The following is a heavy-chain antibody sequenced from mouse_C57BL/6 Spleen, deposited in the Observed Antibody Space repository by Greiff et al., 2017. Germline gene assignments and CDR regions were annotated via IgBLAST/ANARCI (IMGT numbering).Heavy chain of an antibody. J-gene: IGHJ4*01. D-gene: IGHD2-2*01. V-gene: IGHV1-64*01. CDR1: GYTFTSYW. Sequence: VQLQQPGAELVKPGASVKLSCKASGYTFTSYWMHWVKQRPGQGLEWIGMIHPNSGSTNYNEKFQSKATLTVAKSSSTAYMQLSSLTSEDAAVYYCAIEGDDEDDGGQGTSVTVSS. CDR3: AIEGDDEDD. CDR2: IHPNSGST.